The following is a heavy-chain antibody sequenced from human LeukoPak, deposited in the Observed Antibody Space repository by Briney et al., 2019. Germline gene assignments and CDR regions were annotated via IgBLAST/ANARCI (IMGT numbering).Heavy chain of an antibody. CDR2: INHSGST. V-gene: IGHV4-34*01. CDR3: ARIQLGYCSSTSCYNLPGVRFDP. J-gene: IGHJ5*02. D-gene: IGHD2-2*02. CDR1: GGSFSNYY. Sequence: PSETLSLTCTVSGGSFSNYYWTWIRQPPGKGLEWIGEINHSGSTNCNPSLKSRVTISVDTSKNQFSLKLSSVTAADTAVYYCARIQLGYCSSTSCYNLPGVRFDPWGQGTLVTVSS.